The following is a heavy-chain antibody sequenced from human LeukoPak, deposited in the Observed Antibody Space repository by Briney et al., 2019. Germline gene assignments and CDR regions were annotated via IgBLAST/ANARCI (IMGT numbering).Heavy chain of an antibody. D-gene: IGHD3-16*01. J-gene: IGHJ4*02. CDR3: ARDFGKDY. CDR2: IYHSGST. CDR1: GGSISSGGYS. V-gene: IGHV4-30-2*01. Sequence: SETLSLTCAVSGGSISSGGYSWSWIRQPPGKGLEWIGYIYHSGSTYYNPSLKSRVTISVDRSKNQFSLKLSSVTAADTAVYYCARDFGKDYWGQGTLVTVSS.